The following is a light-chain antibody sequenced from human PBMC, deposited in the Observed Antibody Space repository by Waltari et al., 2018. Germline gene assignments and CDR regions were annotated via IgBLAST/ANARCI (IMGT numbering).Light chain of an antibody. CDR1: SLRRYY. CDR3: HSRDASGVGGS. V-gene: IGLV3-19*01. J-gene: IGLJ2*01. CDR2: DKN. Sequence: SSELTQDPAVSVAMGQTVRITCQGDSLRRYYASWYQQRPGQAPRLFMYDKNNRPSGVPDRFSCSSSDNTASLTITGAQAEDEASYYCHSRDASGVGGSFGGGTKLTVL.